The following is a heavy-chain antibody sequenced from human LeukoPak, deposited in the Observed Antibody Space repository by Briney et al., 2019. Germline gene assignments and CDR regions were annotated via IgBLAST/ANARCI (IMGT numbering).Heavy chain of an antibody. V-gene: IGHV3-9*01. J-gene: IGHJ4*02. D-gene: IGHD6-19*01. CDR1: GCIFNNYA. CDR2: ISWNSGSI. Sequence: GGSLRLSCAGSGCIFNNYAMHWVRQPPGKGLEWVSGISWNSGSIDYADSVKGRFTISRDNAKNSLYLQMNSLRVEDTAFYYCAKDNRRHYTSGPNPDSLHWGQGALVTVSS. CDR3: AKDNRRHYTSGPNPDSLH.